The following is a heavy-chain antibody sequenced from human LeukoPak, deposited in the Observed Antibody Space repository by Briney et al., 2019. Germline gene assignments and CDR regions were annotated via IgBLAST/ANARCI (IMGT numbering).Heavy chain of an antibody. D-gene: IGHD2-21*02. CDR1: GFTFSSYG. CDR2: ISYDGSNK. Sequence: GGSLRLSCAASGFTFSSYGMHWVRQAPGKGLEWVAVISYDGSNKYYADSVKGRFTISRDNSKNTLYLQMYSLRAEDTAVYYCARPPGASAYCGGDCPYYFDYWGQGTLVTVSS. V-gene: IGHV3-30*03. J-gene: IGHJ4*02. CDR3: ARPPGASAYCGGDCPYYFDY.